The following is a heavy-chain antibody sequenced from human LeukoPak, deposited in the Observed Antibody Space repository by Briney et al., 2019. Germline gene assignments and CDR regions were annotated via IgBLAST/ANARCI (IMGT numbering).Heavy chain of an antibody. D-gene: IGHD1-26*01. J-gene: IGHJ4*02. V-gene: IGHV1-24*01. CDR3: AKSSGSFYAMVKYYFDY. CDR2: FDPEDGET. CDR1: GYTLTELS. Sequence: ASVKVSCKVSGYTLTELSMHWVRQAPGKGLEWMGGFDPEDGETIYAQKFQGRVTMTEDTSTDTAYMELSSLRSEDTAVYYCAKSSGSFYAMVKYYFDYWGQGTLVTVSS.